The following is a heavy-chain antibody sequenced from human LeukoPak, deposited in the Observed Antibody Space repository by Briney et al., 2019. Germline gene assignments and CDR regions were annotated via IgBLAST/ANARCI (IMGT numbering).Heavy chain of an antibody. V-gene: IGHV4-4*02. CDR1: GGSDTSTHW. Sequence: PSDTLSLTCGVSGGSDTSTHWWTWVRQPPGKGLEWIGEVHLDGRTNYNPSLKSRLTMSVDLSENHISLKLTSVTAADTAVYYCAREGGFYRPLDYSGQGTLVTVSS. CDR2: VHLDGRT. D-gene: IGHD3-3*01. J-gene: IGHJ4*02. CDR3: AREGGFYRPLDY.